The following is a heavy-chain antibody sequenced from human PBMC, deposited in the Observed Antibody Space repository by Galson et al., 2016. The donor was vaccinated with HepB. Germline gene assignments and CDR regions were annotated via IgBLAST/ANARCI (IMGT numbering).Heavy chain of an antibody. CDR2: IYWDDDA. D-gene: IGHD6-19*01. J-gene: IGHJ5*02. CDR3: AHSIAISGTHWFDP. Sequence: PALVKPTQTLTLTCMFSGFSASTSGVGVGWIRQPPGKALEWLGIIYWDDDARYRPSLRSRLTITKDTSKNQVVLTMTDMDPVDTATYFCAHSIAISGTHWFDPWGQGTLVTVSS. V-gene: IGHV2-5*02. CDR1: GFSASTSGVG.